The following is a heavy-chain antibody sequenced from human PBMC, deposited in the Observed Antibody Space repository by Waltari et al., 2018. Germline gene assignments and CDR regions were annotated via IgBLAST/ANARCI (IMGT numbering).Heavy chain of an antibody. D-gene: IGHD2-21*02. Sequence: QVQLQESGPSLLKPSETLSLICTVSGGPISGFYWSWVRQPPGKGLAWIGYIYYTGSTNFNPSLKSRVTMSVDTSKNQFSLKLSSVTAADTAFYYCARGGGGDWEWFDPWGQGTLVTVSS. CDR2: IYYTGST. J-gene: IGHJ5*02. CDR1: GGPISGFY. CDR3: ARGGGGDWEWFDP. V-gene: IGHV4-59*01.